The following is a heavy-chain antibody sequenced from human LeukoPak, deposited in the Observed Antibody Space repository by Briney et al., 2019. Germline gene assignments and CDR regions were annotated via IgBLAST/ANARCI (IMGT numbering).Heavy chain of an antibody. Sequence: PSETLSLTCTVSGGSISSGDYYWSWIRQPPGKGLEWIGYIYYSGSTYYNPSLKSRVTISVDTSKSQFSLKLSSVTAADTAVYYCARVSSLYYYGMDVWGQGTTVTVSS. D-gene: IGHD2-2*01. V-gene: IGHV4-30-4*01. J-gene: IGHJ6*02. CDR2: IYYSGST. CDR1: GGSISSGDYY. CDR3: ARVSSLYYYGMDV.